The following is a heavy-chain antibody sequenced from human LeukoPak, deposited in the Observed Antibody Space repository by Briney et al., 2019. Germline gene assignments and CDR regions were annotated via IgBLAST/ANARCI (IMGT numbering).Heavy chain of an antibody. V-gene: IGHV3-9*03. Sequence: GGSLRLSCAASGFTFDDYAMHWVRQAPGKGLEWVSGISWNSGSIGYADSVKGRFTISRDNAKNSLYLQMNSLRAEDMAVYYCAMDYPSPGYYWGQGTLVTVSS. CDR2: ISWNSGSI. CDR1: GFTFDDYA. CDR3: AMDYPSPGYY. J-gene: IGHJ4*02.